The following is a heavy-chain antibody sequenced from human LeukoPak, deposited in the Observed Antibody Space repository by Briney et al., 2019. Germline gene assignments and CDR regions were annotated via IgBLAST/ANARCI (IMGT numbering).Heavy chain of an antibody. J-gene: IGHJ6*02. CDR2: IYYSGST. V-gene: IGHV4-59*12. CDR3: ARKRYYYYGMDV. CDR1: GGSISSYY. Sequence: SSETLSLTCTVSGGSISSYYWSWIRQPPGKGLEWIGYIYYSGSTNYNPSLKSRVTISVDTSKNQFSLKLSSVTAADTAVYYCARKRYYYYGMDVWGQGTTVTVSS.